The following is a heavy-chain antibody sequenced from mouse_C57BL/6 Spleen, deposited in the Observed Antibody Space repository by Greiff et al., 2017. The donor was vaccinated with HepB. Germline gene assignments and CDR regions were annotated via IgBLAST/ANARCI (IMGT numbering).Heavy chain of an antibody. CDR1: GYTFTSYW. D-gene: IGHD1-1*01. Sequence: QVQLKQPGAELVKPGASVKLSCKASGYTFTSYWMHWVKQRPGRGLEWIGRIDPNSGGTKYNEKFKSKATLTVDKPSSAAYMQLSSLTSEDSAVYYCASSHYYGSSSYYYAMDYWGQGTSVTVSS. J-gene: IGHJ4*01. CDR3: ASSHYYGSSSYYYAMDY. V-gene: IGHV1-72*01. CDR2: IDPNSGGT.